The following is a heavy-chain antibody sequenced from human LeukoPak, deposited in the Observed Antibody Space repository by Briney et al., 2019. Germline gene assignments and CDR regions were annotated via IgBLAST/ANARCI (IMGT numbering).Heavy chain of an antibody. CDR1: GGSFSGYY. D-gene: IGHD3-10*01. CDR3: ARTPYYYGSGSYYSNWFDP. V-gene: IGHV4-59*01. CDR2: IYYSGST. J-gene: IGHJ5*02. Sequence: PSETLSLTCAVYGGSFSGYYWSWIRQPPGKGLEWIGYIYYSGSTNYNPSLKSRVTISVDTSKNQFSLKLSSVTAADTAVYYCARTPYYYGSGSYYSNWFDPWGQGTLVTVSS.